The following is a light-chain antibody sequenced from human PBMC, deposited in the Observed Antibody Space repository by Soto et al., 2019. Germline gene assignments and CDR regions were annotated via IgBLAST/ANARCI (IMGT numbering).Light chain of an antibody. CDR3: QPSYNLPLT. V-gene: IGKV1-33*01. J-gene: IGKJ4*01. CDR1: QDISYY. CDR2: DAS. Sequence: DIQMTQSPSSLAASVGDRVTITCQASQDISYYLNWYQLKPGKAPKLLIYDASNLEKGVPSRFSGSGSGTDFTFTISSLQAEDSATYYCQPSYNLPLTFGGGTKVE.